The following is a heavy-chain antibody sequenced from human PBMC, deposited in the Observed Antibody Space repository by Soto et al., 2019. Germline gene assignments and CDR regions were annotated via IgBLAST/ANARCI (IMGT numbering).Heavy chain of an antibody. V-gene: IGHV4-34*01. CDR2: IKDGGRT. J-gene: IGHJ4*02. D-gene: IGHD5-12*01. Sequence: QVQLQQWGAGLLKPSETLSLNCAVNGGSLSGYYWSWIRQPPGKGLEWIGEIKDGGRTNYSPSRKRRAVISSDATNNQFSLRLYSVTAADTGVYYCARGQEGVVATHWDQGTLVTVSS. CDR3: ARGQEGVVATH. CDR1: GGSLSGYY.